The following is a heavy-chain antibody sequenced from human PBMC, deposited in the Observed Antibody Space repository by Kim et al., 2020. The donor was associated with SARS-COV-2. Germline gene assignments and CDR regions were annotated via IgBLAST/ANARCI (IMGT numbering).Heavy chain of an antibody. CDR1: GDSVSSNSAA. J-gene: IGHJ3*02. CDR3: ARDGDYYGSGSSPGAFDI. D-gene: IGHD3-10*01. CDR2: TYYRSKWYN. Sequence: SQTLSLTCAISGDSVSSNSAAWNWIRQSPSRGLEWLGRTYYRSKWYNDYAVSVKSRITINPDTSKNQFSLQLNSVTPEDTAVDYCARDGDYYGSGSSPGAFDIWGKGTMVTVSS. V-gene: IGHV6-1*01.